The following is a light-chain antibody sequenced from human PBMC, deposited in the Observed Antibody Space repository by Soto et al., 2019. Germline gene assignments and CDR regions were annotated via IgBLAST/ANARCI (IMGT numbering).Light chain of an antibody. V-gene: IGKV3-20*01. J-gene: IGKJ1*01. CDR1: QSVSSN. CDR3: QHFGDSVWT. CDR2: AVS. Sequence: EIVMTQSPATLSVSPGERATFSCRASQSVSSNLAWYQQRPGQAPRLLIYAVSSRAIDTQDRFSGSGSGTDFTLTISRLEPEDFAVYYCQHFGDSVWTCGQGTKVDIK.